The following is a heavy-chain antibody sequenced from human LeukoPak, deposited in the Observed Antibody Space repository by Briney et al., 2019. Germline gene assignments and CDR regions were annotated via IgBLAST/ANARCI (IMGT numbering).Heavy chain of an antibody. V-gene: IGHV5-51*01. CDR1: GYSFSSYW. J-gene: IGHJ4*02. CDR3: ARASRDGYNQNFDY. D-gene: IGHD5-24*01. CDR2: IYPGGSET. Sequence: GEPLNISCKGLGYSFSSYWNAWVRQRPGKGLEWMGIIYPGGSETRYDPSFQGQVTISADSSTSTAYLQWSSLRASDTAMYYCARASRDGYNQNFDYWGQVTLVTVSS.